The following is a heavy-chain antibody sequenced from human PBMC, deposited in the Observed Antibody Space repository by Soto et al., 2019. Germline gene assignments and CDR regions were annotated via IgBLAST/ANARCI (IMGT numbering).Heavy chain of an antibody. CDR1: GFSFSGYA. CDR2: ISGSGGST. CDR3: VKVSSTWLFDF. J-gene: IGHJ4*02. D-gene: IGHD2-2*01. Sequence: PXGSLGLSCEASGFSFSGYAMSGGRQAPGKGLEWVSAISGSGGSTYYADSVKGRFTISRDNSKNTLYLQMNSLRAEDTAVYYCVKVSSTWLFDFWGQGTQVTVSS. V-gene: IGHV3-23*01.